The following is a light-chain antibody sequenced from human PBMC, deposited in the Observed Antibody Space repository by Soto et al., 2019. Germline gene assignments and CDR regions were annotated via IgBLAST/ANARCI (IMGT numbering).Light chain of an antibody. CDR1: SNDVGTYNV. CDR3: CSYAGSYV. CDR2: EGT. V-gene: IGLV2-23*01. J-gene: IGLJ1*01. Sequence: QSALTQPASVSGSPGQSITISCTGISNDVGTYNVVSWYQQHPGKAPKLLIYEGTQRPSGISYRFSASRSGNTASLTISGLQTEDEADYHCCSYAGSYVFGGGTKLIVL.